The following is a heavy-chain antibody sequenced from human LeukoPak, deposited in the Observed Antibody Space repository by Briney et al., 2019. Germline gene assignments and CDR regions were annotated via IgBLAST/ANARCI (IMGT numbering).Heavy chain of an antibody. Sequence: GGSLRLSCAASGFTFRNYWMSWVRQAPGKGLEWVANIKYDGSEKYYVDSVKGRFTISRDNAKNSLYLQMDSLRAEDTAVYYCARLFVYGSGAEAFDYWGQGALVTVSS. V-gene: IGHV3-7*01. J-gene: IGHJ4*02. CDR3: ARLFVYGSGAEAFDY. CDR2: IKYDGSEK. CDR1: GFTFRNYW. D-gene: IGHD3-10*01.